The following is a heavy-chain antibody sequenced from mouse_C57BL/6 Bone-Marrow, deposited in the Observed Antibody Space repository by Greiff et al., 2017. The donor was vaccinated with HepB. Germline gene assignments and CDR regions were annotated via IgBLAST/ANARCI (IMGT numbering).Heavy chain of an antibody. Sequence: QVQLKQPGAELVKPGASVKLSCKASGYTFTSYWMHWVKQRPGQGLEWIGMIHPNSGSTNYNEKFKSKATLTVDKSSSTAYMQLSSLTSEDSAVYYCARGSPDWYFDVWGTGTTVTVSS. CDR3: ARGSPDWYFDV. V-gene: IGHV1-64*01. CDR2: IHPNSGST. CDR1: GYTFTSYW. J-gene: IGHJ1*03.